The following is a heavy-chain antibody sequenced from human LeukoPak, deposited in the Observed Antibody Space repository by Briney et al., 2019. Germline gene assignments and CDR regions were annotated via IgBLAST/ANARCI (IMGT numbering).Heavy chain of an antibody. CDR1: GGSISSGGYY. D-gene: IGHD1-26*01. CDR2: IYYSGNT. Sequence: SETLSLTCTVSGGSISSGGYYWSWIRQHPGKGLEWIGYIYYSGNTYYNPSLKSRVTISVDTSKNQFSLKLNSMTAADTAVYYCARQRGSGSYYGIYYFDYWGQGTLVTVSS. CDR3: ARQRGSGSYYGIYYFDY. J-gene: IGHJ4*02. V-gene: IGHV4-31*03.